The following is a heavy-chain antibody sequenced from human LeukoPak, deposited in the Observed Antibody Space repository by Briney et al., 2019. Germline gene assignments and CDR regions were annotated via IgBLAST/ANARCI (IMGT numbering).Heavy chain of an antibody. D-gene: IGHD6-19*01. V-gene: IGHV3-7*01. J-gene: IGHJ6*03. CDR1: GFTFNNYW. CDR3: ARDRPQQWLVRGQRGYYYMDV. Sequence: PGGSLRLSCAASGFTFNNYWMTWVRQAPGMGLEWVANIRQDGSEKYYVDSVKGRFTISRDIAKNSLYLQMNSLRAEDTAVYYCARDRPQQWLVRGQRGYYYMDVWGKGTTVTISS. CDR2: IRQDGSEK.